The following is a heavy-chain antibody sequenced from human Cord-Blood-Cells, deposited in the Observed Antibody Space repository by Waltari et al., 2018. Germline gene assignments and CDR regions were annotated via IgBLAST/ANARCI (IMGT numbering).Heavy chain of an antibody. Sequence: QVQLQQWGAGLLKPSETLSLTCAVYGGSFSGYYWSWIRQPPGKGLEWIGEINHSGSTNYNPSLSSRVTISVDTSKNQFSLKLSSVTAADTAVYYCARLSGSYPYDAFDIWGQGTMVTVSS. J-gene: IGHJ3*02. CDR3: ARLSGSYPYDAFDI. CDR1: GGSFSGYY. D-gene: IGHD3-10*01. V-gene: IGHV4-34*01. CDR2: INHSGST.